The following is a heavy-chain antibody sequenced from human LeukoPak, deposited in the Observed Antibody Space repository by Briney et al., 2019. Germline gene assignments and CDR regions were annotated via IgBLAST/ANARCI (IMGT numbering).Heavy chain of an antibody. CDR1: GFTFSSYW. Sequence: GGSLRLSCAASGFTFSSYWMHWVRQAPGKGLVWVSRTNSDGSGTGYADSVKGRFTISRDNAKNSLYLQMNSLRAEDTAVYYCARDGTYYYDSSGHYGMDVWGQGTTVTVSS. CDR2: TNSDGSGT. V-gene: IGHV3-74*01. D-gene: IGHD3-22*01. CDR3: ARDGTYYYDSSGHYGMDV. J-gene: IGHJ6*02.